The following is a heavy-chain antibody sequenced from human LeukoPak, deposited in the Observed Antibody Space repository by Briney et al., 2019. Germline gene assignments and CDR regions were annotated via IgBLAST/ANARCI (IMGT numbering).Heavy chain of an antibody. CDR3: ARSRGYCGGDCRPDY. CDR1: GGTFSSYA. CDR2: IIPIFGTA. V-gene: IGHV1-69*05. Sequence: SVKVSCKASGGTFSSYAISWVRQAPGQGLEWMGRIIPIFGTANYAQKFQGRVTITTDESTSTAYMELSSLRSEDTAVYYCARSRGYCGGDCRPDYWGQGTLVTVSS. D-gene: IGHD2-21*02. J-gene: IGHJ4*02.